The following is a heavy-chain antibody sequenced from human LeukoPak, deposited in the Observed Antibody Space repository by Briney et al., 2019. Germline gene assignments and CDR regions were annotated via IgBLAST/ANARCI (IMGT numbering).Heavy chain of an antibody. CDR3: ARGIDV. Sequence: GGSLGLSCAASRFTFSWYAMHWVRQAPGKGLEWVSFFYRGDSTYYAESVRGRFTISRDNSKNTLYLLMNSLIPEDTAVYYCARGIDVWGQGTTVTVSS. J-gene: IGHJ6*02. V-gene: IGHV3-53*01. CDR1: RFTFSWYA. CDR2: FYRGDST.